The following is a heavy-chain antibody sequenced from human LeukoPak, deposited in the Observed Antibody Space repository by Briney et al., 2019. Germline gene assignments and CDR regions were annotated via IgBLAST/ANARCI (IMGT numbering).Heavy chain of an antibody. Sequence: GGSLRLSCAASGFTFSSFWMTWVRQAPGKGLEWVANIKQDGSEKYYVDSVTGRFTISRDNAKNSLYLQMNSLRVEDTAVYYCARMRGSYSFDYWGQGTLVTVSS. V-gene: IGHV3-7*01. J-gene: IGHJ4*02. CDR3: ARMRGSYSFDY. D-gene: IGHD1-26*01. CDR1: GFTFSSFW. CDR2: IKQDGSEK.